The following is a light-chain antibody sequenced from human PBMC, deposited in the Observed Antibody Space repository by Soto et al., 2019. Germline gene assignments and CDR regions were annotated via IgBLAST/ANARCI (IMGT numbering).Light chain of an antibody. CDR3: QQLNRFPRT. CDR1: QAISSY. V-gene: IGKV1-9*01. Sequence: DIQLTQSPSFLSASVGDRVTITCRASQAISSYLAWYQQRPGKVPRFLTHSASTLQSGVPSRFSATGSGTTFTLTISSLQPEDIATYSCQQLNRFPRTFGQGTKVEV. J-gene: IGKJ1*01. CDR2: SAS.